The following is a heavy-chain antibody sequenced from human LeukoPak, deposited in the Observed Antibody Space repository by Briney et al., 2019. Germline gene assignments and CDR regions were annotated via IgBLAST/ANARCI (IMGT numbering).Heavy chain of an antibody. CDR2: IYYSGST. J-gene: IGHJ6*02. CDR1: GGSISSGGYY. D-gene: IGHD3-10*01. V-gene: IGHV4-31*03. CDR3: AKGEGSGIHYYSMDV. Sequence: SQTLSLTCTVSGGSISSGGYYWSWIRQHPGKGLEWIGYIYYSGSTYYNPSLKSRVTISVDTSKNQFSLKLSSVTAADTALYYCAKGEGSGIHYYSMDVWGQGTTVTVSS.